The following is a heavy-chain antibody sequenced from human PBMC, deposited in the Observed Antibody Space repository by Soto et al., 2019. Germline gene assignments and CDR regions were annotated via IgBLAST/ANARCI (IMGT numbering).Heavy chain of an antibody. CDR1: GGSISSYY. Sequence: SETLSLTCTVSGGSISSYYWSWIRQPPGKGLEWIGYIYYSGSTNYNPSLKSRVTISVDTSKNQFSLKLSSVTAADTAVYYCARARYTLFDPWGQAALVTVSS. V-gene: IGHV4-59*01. CDR2: IYYSGST. CDR3: ARARYTLFDP. J-gene: IGHJ5*02.